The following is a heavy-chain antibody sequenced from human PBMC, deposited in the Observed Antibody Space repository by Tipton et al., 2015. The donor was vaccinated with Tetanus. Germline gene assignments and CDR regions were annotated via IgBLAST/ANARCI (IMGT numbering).Heavy chain of an antibody. D-gene: IGHD3-10*01. V-gene: IGHV3-74*01. CDR1: GFTFSIYW. Sequence: SLRLSCAASGFTFSIYWMHWVRKAPGKGLMYVSRIDSDGSGRTYADSVEGRFTISRDNAKNTVYLQMNSLSAEDTAVYFCAREDIYDSGGLGMDVWGQGTTVTVSS. CDR2: IDSDGSGR. CDR3: AREDIYDSGGLGMDV. J-gene: IGHJ6*02.